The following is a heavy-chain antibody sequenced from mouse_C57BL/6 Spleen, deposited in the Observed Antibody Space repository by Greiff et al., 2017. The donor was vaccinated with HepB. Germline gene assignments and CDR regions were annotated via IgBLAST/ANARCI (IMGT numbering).Heavy chain of an antibody. J-gene: IGHJ4*01. CDR2: IDPSDSYT. Sequence: QVQLQQPGAELVMPGASVKLSCKASGYTFTSYWMHWVKQRPGQGLEWIGEIDPSDSYTNYNQKFKGKSTLTVDKSSSTAYMQLSSLTSEDSAVYYCARKLRAMDYWGQGTSGTVSS. CDR3: ARKLRAMDY. V-gene: IGHV1-69*01. CDR1: GYTFTSYW. D-gene: IGHD4-1*01.